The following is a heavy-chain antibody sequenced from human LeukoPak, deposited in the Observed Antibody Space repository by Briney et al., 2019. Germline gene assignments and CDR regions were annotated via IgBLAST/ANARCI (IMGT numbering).Heavy chain of an antibody. CDR3: VRAIVVVPAGQGDYFDY. CDR1: GYTFTSYG. J-gene: IGHJ4*02. CDR2: ISAYNGNT. D-gene: IGHD2-2*01. Sequence: ASVKVSCKASGYTFTSYGISWVRQAPGQGLEWMGWISAYNGNTNYAQKLQGRVTMTTDTSTSTAYMELRSLRSDDTAVYYCVRAIVVVPAGQGDYFDYWGQGTLVTVSS. V-gene: IGHV1-18*01.